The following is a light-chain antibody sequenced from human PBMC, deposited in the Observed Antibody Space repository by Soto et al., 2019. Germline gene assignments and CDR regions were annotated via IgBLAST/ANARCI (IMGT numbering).Light chain of an antibody. Sequence: DVVMTQTPLSLSVAPGQPASISCKSSQSLLHITGETFLFWYLQKPGQSPQLLIYEVSTRVSGVPERFSGSGSGKNFQLEISRVETEEVGIYYCMQSTQLPPTFGQGTRLGIE. CDR2: EVS. J-gene: IGKJ5*01. CDR1: QSLLHITGETF. CDR3: MQSTQLPPT. V-gene: IGKV2D-29*02.